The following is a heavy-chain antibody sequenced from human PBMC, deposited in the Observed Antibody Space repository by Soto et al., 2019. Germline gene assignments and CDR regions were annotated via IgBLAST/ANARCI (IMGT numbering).Heavy chain of an antibody. CDR1: VITFDRNR. J-gene: IGHJ6*01. CDR2: IWYDGSKA. D-gene: IGHD3-16*01. V-gene: IGHV3-33*01. Sequence: CXRLSWASAVITFDRNRIHLSRQDPGKGLEWVAVIWYDGSKAAYSDSVNGRFTISRENAKNTLYLQMNSVRDADTAIYYCARDRYDGDSLYYGLDLWGQGTTVNV. CDR3: ARDRYDGDSLYYGLDL.